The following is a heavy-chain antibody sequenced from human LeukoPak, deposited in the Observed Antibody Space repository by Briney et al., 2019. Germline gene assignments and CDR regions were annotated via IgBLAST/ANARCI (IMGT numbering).Heavy chain of an antibody. Sequence: GGSLRLACAASGFTFSSYAMSWVRQAPGKGLGWVSAISGRGGSTYYANSVKGRFTISRDNSKNTLYLQMNSLRAEDTAVYYCAKERSEGATYDAFDIWGQGTMVTVSS. J-gene: IGHJ3*02. V-gene: IGHV3-23*01. D-gene: IGHD1-26*01. CDR1: GFTFSSYA. CDR2: ISGRGGST. CDR3: AKERSEGATYDAFDI.